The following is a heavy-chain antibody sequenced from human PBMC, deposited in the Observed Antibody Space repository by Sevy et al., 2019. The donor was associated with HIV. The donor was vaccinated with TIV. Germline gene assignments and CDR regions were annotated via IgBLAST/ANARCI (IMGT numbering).Heavy chain of an antibody. Sequence: GGSLRLSCTAFGFTFSSYEMNWVRQAPGKGLEWVSYISNSGSNIYYSDSVKGRFTISRDNAKNSLYLQMNSLRAEDTAVYNCARDLPPSATTVAHFDYWGRGTLVTVSS. CDR3: ARDLPPSATTVAHFDY. V-gene: IGHV3-48*03. CDR2: ISNSGSNI. D-gene: IGHD4-17*01. CDR1: GFTFSSYE. J-gene: IGHJ4*02.